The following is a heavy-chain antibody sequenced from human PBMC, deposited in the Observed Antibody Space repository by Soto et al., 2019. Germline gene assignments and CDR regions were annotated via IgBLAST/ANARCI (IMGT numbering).Heavy chain of an antibody. Sequence: GGSLRLSCAASGFTFSGYGMHWVRQGPGKGLEWVAVISYDGNNKYYADSVKGRFTISRDNSKNTLYLQMNSLRGEDTAVYYCAKVSGLGSNYRSYFDYWGQGTLVTVSS. CDR1: GFTFSGYG. J-gene: IGHJ4*02. D-gene: IGHD4-4*01. CDR2: ISYDGNNK. CDR3: AKVSGLGSNYRSYFDY. V-gene: IGHV3-30*18.